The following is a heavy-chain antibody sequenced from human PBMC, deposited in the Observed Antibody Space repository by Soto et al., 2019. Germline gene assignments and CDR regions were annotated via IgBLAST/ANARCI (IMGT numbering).Heavy chain of an antibody. J-gene: IGHJ4*02. CDR2: ISWNSGSI. CDR1: GFTFDDYA. D-gene: IGHD3-22*01. Sequence: GGSLRLSCAASGFTFDDYAMHWVRQAPGKGLEWVSGISWNSGSIGYADSVKGRFTISRDNAKNSLYLQMNSLRAEDTALYYCAKARDSSGYYFDYWGQGTLVTVSS. V-gene: IGHV3-9*01. CDR3: AKARDSSGYYFDY.